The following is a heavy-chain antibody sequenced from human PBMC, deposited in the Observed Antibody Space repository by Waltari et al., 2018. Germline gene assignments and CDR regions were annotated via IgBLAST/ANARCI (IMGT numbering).Heavy chain of an antibody. D-gene: IGHD3-10*01. Sequence: EVQLVESGGGLVQPGGSLRLSCAASGFIFSSYSMNWVRQAPGKGLEWISYISSSSSAIYYADSVKGRFTISRDNAKNSLYLQMNSLKAEDTAVYYCTRCPPYGPGSVYFEFWGQGTLLAVSS. CDR2: ISSSSSAI. V-gene: IGHV3-48*04. J-gene: IGHJ4*02. CDR3: TRCPPYGPGSVYFEF. CDR1: GFIFSSYS.